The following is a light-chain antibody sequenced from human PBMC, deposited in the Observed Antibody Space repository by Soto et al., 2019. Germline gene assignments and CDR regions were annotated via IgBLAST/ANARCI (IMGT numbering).Light chain of an antibody. Sequence: EVVLTQSPDILSLSPGERATLSCRTSHTVDIYVAWYQQKPGQAPRLLIYDASNRVTGIPTRFSGSGSVTDFTLTISSLEPEDFAVYYCQQRKHWPPLTFGGGTKVEIK. CDR3: QQRKHWPPLT. V-gene: IGKV3-11*01. CDR2: DAS. CDR1: HTVDIY. J-gene: IGKJ4*01.